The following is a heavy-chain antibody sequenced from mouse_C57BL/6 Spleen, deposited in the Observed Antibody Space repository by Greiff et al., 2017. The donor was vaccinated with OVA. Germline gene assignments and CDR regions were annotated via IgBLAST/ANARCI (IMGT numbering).Heavy chain of an antibody. CDR3: ARDF. CDR1: GFTFSSYG. J-gene: IGHJ3*01. CDR2: ISSGGSYT. V-gene: IGHV5-6*01. Sequence: DVQLVASWGDLVKPGGSLKLSCAASGFTFSSYGMSWVRQTPDKRLEWVATISSGGSYTYYPDSVKGRFTISRDNAKNTLYLQMSSLKSEDTAMYYCARDFWGQGTLVTVSA.